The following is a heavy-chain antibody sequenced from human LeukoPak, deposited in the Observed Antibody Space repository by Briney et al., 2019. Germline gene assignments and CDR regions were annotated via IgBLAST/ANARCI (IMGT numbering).Heavy chain of an antibody. Sequence: GGSLRLSCEASGFTFSTYWMTWVRQAPGKGLEWVVNIKEDGSEKSYVDSVKGRFTISKDNAKNSLYLQMNSLRAEDTAVYYCARIHSGSYYMGFDYWGQGALVTVSS. V-gene: IGHV3-7*01. J-gene: IGHJ4*02. CDR2: IKEDGSEK. D-gene: IGHD1-26*01. CDR3: ARIHSGSYYMGFDY. CDR1: GFTFSTYW.